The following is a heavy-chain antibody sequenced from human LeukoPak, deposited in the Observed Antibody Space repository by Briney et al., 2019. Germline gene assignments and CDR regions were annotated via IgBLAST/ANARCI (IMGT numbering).Heavy chain of an antibody. Sequence: GGSLRLSCAASGFTFSSYGMHWVRQAPGKGLEWVAFIRYDGSNKYYADSVKGRFTISRDNSKNTLYLQMNSLRAEDTAVYYCAKQRSLYYYGSGDYFDYWGQGTLVTVSS. CDR1: GFTFSSYG. J-gene: IGHJ4*02. CDR2: IRYDGSNK. V-gene: IGHV3-30*02. CDR3: AKQRSLYYYGSGDYFDY. D-gene: IGHD3-10*01.